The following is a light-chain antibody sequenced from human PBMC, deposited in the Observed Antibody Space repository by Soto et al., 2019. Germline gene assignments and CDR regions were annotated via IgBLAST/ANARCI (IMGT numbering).Light chain of an antibody. CDR1: QSISTW. V-gene: IGKV1-5*03. J-gene: IGKJ1*01. Sequence: DIQMTQSPSTLSASVGDRVTXXCRANQSISTWLAWYQQKAGKAPKLLIYKASSLESGVPSRFSGSGSGTEFTLTISSLQPDDFATYYCQHYNSYPWTFGQGTKVDIK. CDR2: KAS. CDR3: QHYNSYPWT.